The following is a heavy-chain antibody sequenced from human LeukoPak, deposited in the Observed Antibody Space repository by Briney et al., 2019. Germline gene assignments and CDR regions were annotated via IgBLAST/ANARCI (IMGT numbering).Heavy chain of an antibody. D-gene: IGHD1-26*01. V-gene: IGHV4-39*01. CDR3: ARLAGGSLDY. Sequence: SETLSLTCTVSGGSISSSSYYWGWIRQPPGKGLEWIGSIYYSGSTYYNPSLKSRVTISVDTSKNQFSLKLSSATAADTAVYYCARLAGGSLDYWGQGTLVTVSS. CDR2: IYYSGST. J-gene: IGHJ4*02. CDR1: GGSISSSSYY.